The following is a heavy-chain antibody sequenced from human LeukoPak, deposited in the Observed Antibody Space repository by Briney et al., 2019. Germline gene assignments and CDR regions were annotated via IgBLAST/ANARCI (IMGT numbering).Heavy chain of an antibody. J-gene: IGHJ4*02. Sequence: ASVKVSCKVSGYTFTDYYMHWVQQAPGKGLEWMELVDPEDGETIYAEKFQGRVTITADTSTDTAYMELSSLRSEDTAVYYCATGFGYYFDYWGQGTLVTVSS. V-gene: IGHV1-69-2*01. CDR2: VDPEDGET. CDR1: GYTFTDYY. D-gene: IGHD3-10*01. CDR3: ATGFGYYFDY.